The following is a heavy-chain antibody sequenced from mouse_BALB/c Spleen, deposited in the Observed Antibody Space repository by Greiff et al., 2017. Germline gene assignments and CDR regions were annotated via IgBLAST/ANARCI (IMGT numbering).Heavy chain of an antibody. Sequence: QVHVKQSGPGLVAPSQSLSITCTVSGFSLTSYDISWIRQPPGKGLEWLGVIWTGGGTNYNSAFMSRLSISKDNSKSQVFLKMNSLQTDDTAIYYCVRDGYDGGFAYWGQGTLVTVSA. CDR3: VRDGYDGGFAY. CDR2: IWTGGGT. J-gene: IGHJ3*01. V-gene: IGHV2-9-2*01. D-gene: IGHD2-2*01. CDR1: GFSLTSYD.